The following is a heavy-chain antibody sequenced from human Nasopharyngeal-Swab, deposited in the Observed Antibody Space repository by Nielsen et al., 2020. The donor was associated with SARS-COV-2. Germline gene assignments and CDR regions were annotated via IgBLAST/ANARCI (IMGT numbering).Heavy chain of an antibody. Sequence: GVLKISCAASGFTFSSYAMSWVRQAPGKGLEWVSAISGSGGSTYYADSVKGRFTISRDNSKNTLYLQMNGLRAEDTAVYYCAKLHHYYGESDYWGQGTLVTVSS. CDR3: AKLHHYYGESDY. V-gene: IGHV3-23*01. CDR1: GFTFSSYA. CDR2: ISGSGGST. D-gene: IGHD4-17*01. J-gene: IGHJ4*02.